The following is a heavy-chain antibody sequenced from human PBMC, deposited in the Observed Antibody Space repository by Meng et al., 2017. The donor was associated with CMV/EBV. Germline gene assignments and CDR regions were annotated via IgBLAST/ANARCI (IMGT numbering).Heavy chain of an antibody. V-gene: IGHV4-34*01. J-gene: IGHJ4*02. CDR3: ASSLTYPDY. CDR1: GGCFSGYY. Sequence: QVQLQQWGAGLLKPSETLSLTGAVDGGCFSGYYWSWIRQPPGKGLEWIGEINHSGSTNYNPSLKSRVTISVDTSKNQFSLKLSSVTAADTAVYYCASSLTYPDYWGQGTLVTVSS. CDR2: INHSGST. D-gene: IGHD2-15*01.